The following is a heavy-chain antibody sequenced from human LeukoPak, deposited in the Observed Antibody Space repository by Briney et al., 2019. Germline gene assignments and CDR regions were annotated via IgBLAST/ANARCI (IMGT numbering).Heavy chain of an antibody. CDR2: INSDGSST. D-gene: IGHD3-10*01. J-gene: IGHJ6*02. Sequence: GRSLRLSRAASGFTFSSYWMHWVRQAPGKGLVWVSRINSDGSSTSYADSVKGRFTISRDNAKNTLYLQMNSLRAEDTAVYYCARVKGDMVRGVINYYYYGMDVWGQGTTVTVSS. V-gene: IGHV3-74*01. CDR3: ARVKGDMVRGVINYYYYGMDV. CDR1: GFTFSSYW.